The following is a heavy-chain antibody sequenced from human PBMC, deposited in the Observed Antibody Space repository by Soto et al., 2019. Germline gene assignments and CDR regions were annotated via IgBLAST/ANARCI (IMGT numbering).Heavy chain of an antibody. V-gene: IGHV1-18*01. CDR2: ISAYNGNT. D-gene: IGHD2-2*01. J-gene: IGHJ5*02. CDR1: GSTLIELS. Sequence: ASVKVSCKVSGSTLIELSMHWVRQAPGKGLEWMGWISAYNGNTNYAQKLQGRVTMTTDTSTSTAYMELRSLRSDDTAVYYCARAVVVPAAMFWVANWFDPWGQGTLVTVSS. CDR3: ARAVVVPAAMFWVANWFDP.